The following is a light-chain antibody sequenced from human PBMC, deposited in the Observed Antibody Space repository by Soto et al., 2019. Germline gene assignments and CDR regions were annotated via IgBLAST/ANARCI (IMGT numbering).Light chain of an antibody. V-gene: IGKV1-16*02. J-gene: IGKJ5*01. CDR2: GAS. CDR3: QQYYGYPLT. Sequence: DLQMTQSPSSLSASVGDTVTITCRASQDISNYLAWFQQKSGKAPKSLIYGASSLQRGAPSKFSGSESGKDFTLTISSLQPEDFATYYCQQYYGYPLTFGQGTRLEMK. CDR1: QDISNY.